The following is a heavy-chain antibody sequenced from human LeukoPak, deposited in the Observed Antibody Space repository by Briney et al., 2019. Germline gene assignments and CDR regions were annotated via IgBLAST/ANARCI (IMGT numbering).Heavy chain of an antibody. Sequence: SGTLSLTCAVYGGSFSGYYWSWIRQPPGKGLEWIGEINHSGSTNYNPSLKSRVTISVDTSKNQFSLKLSSVTAADTAVYYCASPGSYDILTGYYRSLDYWGQGTLVTVSS. J-gene: IGHJ4*02. CDR3: ASPGSYDILTGYYRSLDY. CDR2: INHSGST. CDR1: GGSFSGYY. D-gene: IGHD3-9*01. V-gene: IGHV4-34*01.